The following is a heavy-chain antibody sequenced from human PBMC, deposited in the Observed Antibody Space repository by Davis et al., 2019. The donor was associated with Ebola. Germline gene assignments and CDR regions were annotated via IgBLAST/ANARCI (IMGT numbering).Heavy chain of an antibody. D-gene: IGHD3-10*01. CDR1: GFTFSSCW. V-gene: IGHV3-74*01. CDR2: INSDGSST. CDR3: ARGGSGFDP. J-gene: IGHJ5*02. Sequence: GESLKISCAASGFTFSSCWMHWVRHAPGKGLVWVSRINSDGSSTSYADSVKGRFTISRDNAKNTLYLQMNSLRAEDTAVYYCARGGSGFDPWGQVTLVTVSS.